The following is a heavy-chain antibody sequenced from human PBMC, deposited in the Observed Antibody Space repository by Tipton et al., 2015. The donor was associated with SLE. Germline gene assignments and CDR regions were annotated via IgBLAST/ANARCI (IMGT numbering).Heavy chain of an antibody. V-gene: IGHV4-39*02. CDR3: ARRSLLAVPK. D-gene: IGHD3-3*02. CDR2: YYYSGSA. J-gene: IGHJ4*02. CDR1: GGSISSSSYY. Sequence: TLSLTCIVSGGSISSSSYYWGWIRQPPGKGLEWIGSYYYSGSAAYNPSLKSRVTISADTSNRHFSLKLSAVTAADTAVYYCARRSLLAVPKWGQGTLVTVSS.